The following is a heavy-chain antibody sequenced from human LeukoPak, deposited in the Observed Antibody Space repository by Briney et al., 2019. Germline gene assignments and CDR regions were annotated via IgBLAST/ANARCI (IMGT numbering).Heavy chain of an antibody. CDR1: GGSISSSSYY. CDR2: IYHGGST. D-gene: IGHD5-12*01. CDR3: ARSHSGSYYFDY. Sequence: SETLSLTCTVSGGSISSSSYYWGWIRQPPGKGLEWIASIYHGGSTYYNPSLKSRVTISVDTSKNQFSLKLRSVTAADTAVYYCARSHSGSYYFDYWGPGTLVTVSS. V-gene: IGHV4-39*07. J-gene: IGHJ4*02.